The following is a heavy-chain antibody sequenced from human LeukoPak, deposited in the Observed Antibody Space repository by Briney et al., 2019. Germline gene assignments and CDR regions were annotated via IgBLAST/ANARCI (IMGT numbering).Heavy chain of an antibody. J-gene: IGHJ4*02. D-gene: IGHD3-10*01. CDR2: INPNSGGT. CDR3: ATLRPITMVRGAFDY. CDR1: GYTFTGYD. Sequence: ASVKVSCKASGYTFTGYDMHWVRQAPGQGLEWMGWINPNSGGTNYAQKFQGRVTMTRDTSISTAYMELSRLSSDDTAVYYCATLRPITMVRGAFDYRGQGTLVTVSS. V-gene: IGHV1-2*02.